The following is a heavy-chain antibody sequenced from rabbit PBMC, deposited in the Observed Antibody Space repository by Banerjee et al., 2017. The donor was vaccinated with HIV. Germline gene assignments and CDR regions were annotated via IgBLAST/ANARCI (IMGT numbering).Heavy chain of an antibody. Sequence: QSLEESGGDLVKPGASLTLTCTVSGFSLSSNAMCWVRQAPGKRLEWIGWIGTSGSTYYASWAKGRFTISKTSSTTVTLQMTSLTAADTATYFCARDPGGYAGYNDITNLWGQGTLVTVS. CDR1: GFSLSSNA. V-gene: IGHV1S40*01. D-gene: IGHD7-1*01. J-gene: IGHJ4*01. CDR2: IGTSGST. CDR3: ARDPGGYAGYNDITNL.